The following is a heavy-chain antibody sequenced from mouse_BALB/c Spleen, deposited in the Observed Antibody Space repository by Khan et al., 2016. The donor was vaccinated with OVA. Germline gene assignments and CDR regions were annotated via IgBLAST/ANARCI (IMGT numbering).Heavy chain of an antibody. D-gene: IGHD1-1*01. J-gene: IGHJ2*01. CDR1: GYSITSDYA. V-gene: IGHV3-2*02. CDR3: GRWVTITTGGATDFDY. CDR2: ISYSGRT. Sequence: EVQLQESGPGLVKPSQSLSLTCTVTGYSITSDYAWNWIRQFPGNKLEWMGYISYSGRTSYNPSLKSRIPITRDTSKNQFFLQLNSVTNEDTATYYCGRWVTITTGGATDFDYWGQGTTLTVSS.